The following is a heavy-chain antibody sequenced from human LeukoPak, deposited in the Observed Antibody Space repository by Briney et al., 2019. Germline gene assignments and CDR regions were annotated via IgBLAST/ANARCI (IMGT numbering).Heavy chain of an antibody. D-gene: IGHD2-15*01. J-gene: IGHJ6*03. V-gene: IGHV3-23*01. CDR2: ISGSGAST. CDR1: GFTFNNYA. Sequence: GGSLRLSCAASGFTFNNYAMSWVRQAPGKGLEWVSAISGSGASTYYADSVKGRFTISRDNAKKSVHLQMNSLRVEDTALYYCARVRGPTLPHSYMDVWGKGTAVTVSS. CDR3: ARVRGPTLPHSYMDV.